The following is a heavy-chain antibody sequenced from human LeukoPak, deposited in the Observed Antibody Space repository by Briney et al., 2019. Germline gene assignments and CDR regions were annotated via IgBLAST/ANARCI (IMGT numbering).Heavy chain of an antibody. CDR1: GGSISSGGYY. D-gene: IGHD2-15*01. J-gene: IGHJ5*02. CDR3: ARDLSGGNWFGP. V-gene: IGHV4-31*03. Sequence: SQTLSLTCTVSGGSISSGGYYWSWIRQHPGKGLEWIGYIYYSGSTYYNPSLKSRVTISVDTSKNQFSLKLSSVTAADTAVYYCARDLSGGNWFGPWGQGTLVTVSS. CDR2: IYYSGST.